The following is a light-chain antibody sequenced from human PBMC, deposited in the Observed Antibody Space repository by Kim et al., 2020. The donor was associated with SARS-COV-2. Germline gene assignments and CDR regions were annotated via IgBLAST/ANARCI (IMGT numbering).Light chain of an antibody. J-gene: IGKJ2*01. Sequence: PSSLSASVGDTVTITCQASPGSSNYLNWYHQRPGKAPQLLIYDAFKLESGVPSRFSGGTSGPHFTFTITSLQPEDIGTYFCQQYERFGQGTKLEI. CDR2: DAF. CDR1: PGSSNY. V-gene: IGKV1-33*01. CDR3: QQYER.